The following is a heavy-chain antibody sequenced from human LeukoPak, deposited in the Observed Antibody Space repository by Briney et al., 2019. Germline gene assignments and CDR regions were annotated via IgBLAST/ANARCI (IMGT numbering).Heavy chain of an antibody. Sequence: PGGSLRLSCAASGFTFTNAWMHWVRQAPGKGLEWVGRIKTKSEGGTIDYAVPVRGRFTISRDDSENTLYLQMNSLKTEDTALYYCSTDQGGDILTGCWGQGTLVTVSS. D-gene: IGHD3-9*01. CDR2: IKTKSEGGTI. J-gene: IGHJ4*02. CDR3: STDQGGDILTGC. V-gene: IGHV3-15*07. CDR1: GFTFTNAW.